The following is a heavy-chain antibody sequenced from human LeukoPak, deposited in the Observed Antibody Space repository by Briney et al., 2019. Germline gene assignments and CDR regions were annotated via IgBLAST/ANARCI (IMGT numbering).Heavy chain of an antibody. CDR3: ARHGYCSSTSCYGGGENWFDP. J-gene: IGHJ5*02. D-gene: IGHD2-2*03. V-gene: IGHV4-34*01. CDR2: INHSGST. Sequence: KPSETLSLTCAVYGGSFSGYYWSWIRQPPGKGLEWIGEINHSGSTNYNPSLKSRVTISVDTSKNQFSLKLSSVTAADTAVYYCARHGYCSSTSCYGGGENWFDPWGQGTLVTVSS. CDR1: GGSFSGYY.